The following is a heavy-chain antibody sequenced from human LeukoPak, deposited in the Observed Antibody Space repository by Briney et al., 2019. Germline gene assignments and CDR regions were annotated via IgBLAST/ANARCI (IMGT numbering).Heavy chain of an antibody. Sequence: GGSLRLSCAASGFTFSSYGMHWVRQAPGKGLVWVAVIWYDGSNKYYADSVKGRFTISRDNSKNTLYLQMNSLRAEDTAVYYCARDRRYCSGGSCLYYFDYWGQGTLVTVSS. D-gene: IGHD2-15*01. J-gene: IGHJ4*02. CDR3: ARDRRYCSGGSCLYYFDY. V-gene: IGHV3-33*01. CDR2: IWYDGSNK. CDR1: GFTFSSYG.